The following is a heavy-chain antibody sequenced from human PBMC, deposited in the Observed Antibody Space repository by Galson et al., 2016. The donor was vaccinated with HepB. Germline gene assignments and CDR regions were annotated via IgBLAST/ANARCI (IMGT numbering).Heavy chain of an antibody. CDR3: ARHDYGDFLFDY. J-gene: IGHJ4*02. V-gene: IGHV4-39*01. CDR2: MYYSGST. Sequence: WVRQAPGKGLEWIASMYYSGSTYYNPSLKSRVTISVDTSKNQLSLELSSVTAADTAMYYCARHDYGDFLFDYWGQGTLVIVSS. D-gene: IGHD4-17*01.